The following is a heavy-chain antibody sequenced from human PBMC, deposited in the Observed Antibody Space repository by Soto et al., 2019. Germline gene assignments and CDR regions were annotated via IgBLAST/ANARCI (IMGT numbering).Heavy chain of an antibody. J-gene: IGHJ4*02. CDR3: ARDKGNTMVRGVINDY. CDR1: GYIFINYY. V-gene: IGHV1-18*04. Sequence: GASVKVSCKASGYIFINYYIHWVRQAPGHGLEWMARINANNGNTNYAQKLQGRVTMTTDTSTSTAYMELRSLTSDDTAVYYCARDKGNTMVRGVINDYWGQGTLVTVSS. CDR2: INANNGNT. D-gene: IGHD3-10*01.